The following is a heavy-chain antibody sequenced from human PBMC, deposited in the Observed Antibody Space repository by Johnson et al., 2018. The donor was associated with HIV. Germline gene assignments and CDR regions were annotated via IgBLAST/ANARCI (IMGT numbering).Heavy chain of an antibody. Sequence: QVQLVESGGGVVQPGRSLRLSCAASGFTFSSYAMHWVRQAPGKGLEWVAVISYDGSNKYYADSVKGRFSISRDNSTNTLYLQMNSLKTEDTAVYYCTTDGQQLPRTRGAFDIWGQGTMVTVSS. CDR3: TTDGQQLPRTRGAFDI. J-gene: IGHJ3*02. V-gene: IGHV3-30-3*01. D-gene: IGHD6-13*01. CDR2: ISYDGSNK. CDR1: GFTFSSYA.